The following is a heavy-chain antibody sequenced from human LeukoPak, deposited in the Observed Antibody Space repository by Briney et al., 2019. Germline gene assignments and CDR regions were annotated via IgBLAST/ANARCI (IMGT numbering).Heavy chain of an antibody. CDR1: GGSVRSGSYY. D-gene: IGHD2-2*01. J-gene: IGHJ4*02. Sequence: PSETLSLTCTVSGGSVRSGSYYWSWIRQPPGKGLEWIGYMYYSGSTNYNPSLKSRVTISIDTSKNQFSLRLSSVTAADTAVYYCARGRDCSSTSCYFDYWGQGTLVTVSS. CDR3: ARGRDCSSTSCYFDY. V-gene: IGHV4-61*01. CDR2: MYYSGST.